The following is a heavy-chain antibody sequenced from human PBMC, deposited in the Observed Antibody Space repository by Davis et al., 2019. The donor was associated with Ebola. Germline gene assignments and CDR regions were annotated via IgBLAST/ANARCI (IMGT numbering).Heavy chain of an antibody. CDR1: GFTFSSYG. J-gene: IGHJ6*02. Sequence: GGSLRLSCAASGFTFSSYGIHWVRQAPGKGLEWVAFIRYDGAKRYYGDSVKGRFTISRDNSKNTLYLQMNSLRAEDTAVYYCARSNVWGQGTTVTVSS. CDR3: ARSNV. V-gene: IGHV3-30*02. CDR2: IRYDGAKR.